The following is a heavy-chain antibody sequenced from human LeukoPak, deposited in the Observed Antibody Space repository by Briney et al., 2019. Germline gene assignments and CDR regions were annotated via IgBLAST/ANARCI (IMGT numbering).Heavy chain of an antibody. V-gene: IGHV3-53*01. D-gene: IGHD3-3*01. J-gene: IGHJ6*03. CDR3: ARATTIFGVVPRLGYYYMDV. Sequence: GGSLRLSCAASGFTVSSNYMSWVRQAPGKGLEWVSVIYSGGSTYYADSVKGRFTISRDNSKNTLYLQMNSLRAEDTAVYYCARATTIFGVVPRLGYYYMDVWGKGTTVTVSS. CDR2: IYSGGST. CDR1: GFTVSSNY.